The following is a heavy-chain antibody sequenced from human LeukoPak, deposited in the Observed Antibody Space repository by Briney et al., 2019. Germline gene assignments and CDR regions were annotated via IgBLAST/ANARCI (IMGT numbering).Heavy chain of an antibody. CDR2: INPIFGTA. V-gene: IGHV1-69*05. D-gene: IGHD6-6*01. CDR3: ARGLAARRGSEYFQH. Sequence: SVKVSCKASGGTFSSYAISWVRQAPGQGLEWMGGINPIFGTANYAQKFQGRVTITTDESTSTAYMELSSLRSEDTAVYYCARGLAARRGSEYFQHWGQGTLVTVSS. CDR1: GGTFSSYA. J-gene: IGHJ1*01.